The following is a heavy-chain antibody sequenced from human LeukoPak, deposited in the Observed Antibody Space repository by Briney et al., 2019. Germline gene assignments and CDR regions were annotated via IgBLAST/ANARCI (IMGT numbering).Heavy chain of an antibody. D-gene: IGHD1-26*01. CDR1: GGSISSGGYY. CDR2: IYHSGST. J-gene: IGHJ3*02. Sequence: SETLSLTCTVSGGSISSGGYYWSWIRQPPGKGLEWIGYIYHSGSTYYNPSLKSRVTISVDRSKNQFSLKLSSVTAADTAVYYCAGYSIGGGYAFDIWGQGTMVTVSS. V-gene: IGHV4-30-2*01. CDR3: AGYSIGGGYAFDI.